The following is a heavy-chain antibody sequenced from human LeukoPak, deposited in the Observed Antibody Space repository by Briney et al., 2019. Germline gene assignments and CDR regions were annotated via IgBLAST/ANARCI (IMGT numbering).Heavy chain of an antibody. CDR2: IYTSGST. V-gene: IGHV4-4*07. CDR3: ARVPRGRGYSYGRVDY. J-gene: IGHJ4*02. D-gene: IGHD5-18*01. CDR1: GFTFSSYA. Sequence: PGGSLRLSCAASGFTFSSYAMHWVRQAPGKGLEWIGRIYTSGSTNYNPSLKSRVTMSVDTSKNQFSLKLSSVTAADTAVYYCARVPRGRGYSYGRVDYWGQGTLVTVSS.